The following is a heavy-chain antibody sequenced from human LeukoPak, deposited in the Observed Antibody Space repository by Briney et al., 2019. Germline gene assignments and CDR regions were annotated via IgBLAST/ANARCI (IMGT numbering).Heavy chain of an antibody. CDR2: INPSGGST. CDR1: GYTFTSYY. D-gene: IGHD5-18*01. V-gene: IGHV1-46*01. Sequence: ASVKVSCKASGYTFTSYYMHWVRQAPGQGLEWMGIINPSGGSTSYAQKFQGRVTMTRDMSTSTVYMELSSLRSEDTAVYYCARDRGYRPRYYYMDVWGKGTTVTVSS. CDR3: ARDRGYRPRYYYMDV. J-gene: IGHJ6*03.